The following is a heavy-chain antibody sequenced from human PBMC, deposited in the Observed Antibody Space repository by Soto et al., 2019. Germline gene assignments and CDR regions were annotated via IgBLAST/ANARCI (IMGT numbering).Heavy chain of an antibody. V-gene: IGHV4-38-2*01. CDR1: DYCISNCDY. Sequence: PXAILSLTCAVSDYCISNCDYWGWVRQPPGKGLEWIGSIYSSGNTYYTPSLKSRVTISVDTSKHKFSLKLTSVTAADTAVHYFARKRYGSGPNWFDSWGQGPLVTVSS. D-gene: IGHD3-10*01. CDR2: IYSSGNT. J-gene: IGHJ5*01. CDR3: ARKRYGSGPNWFDS.